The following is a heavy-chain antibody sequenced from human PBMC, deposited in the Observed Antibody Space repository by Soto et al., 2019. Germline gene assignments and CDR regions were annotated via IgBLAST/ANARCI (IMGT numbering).Heavy chain of an antibody. Sequence: LRLSCAASGFTFDDYAMHWVRQAPGKGLEWVSGISWNSGSIAYADSVKGRFTISRDNAKNSLYLQMNSLTAADSAVYYCARLGAYYQSLDPWGPGTLVTVSS. CDR3: ARLGAYYQSLDP. CDR2: ISWNSGSI. D-gene: IGHD2-21*01. CDR1: GFTFDDYA. J-gene: IGHJ5*02. V-gene: IGHV3-9*01.